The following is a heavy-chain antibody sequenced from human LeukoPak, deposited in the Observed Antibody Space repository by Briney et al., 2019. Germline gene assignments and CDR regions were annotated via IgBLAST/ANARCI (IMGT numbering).Heavy chain of an antibody. D-gene: IGHD2-15*01. J-gene: IGHJ3*02. CDR3: ALLAGGGSRTSALDAFDI. CDR2: ISVSGGST. Sequence: PGGSLRLSCAASGFTFSSYAMSWVRQAPGKGLEWVSVISVSGGSTYYADSVKGRFTISRDNSKNTLYLQMNSLRAEDTAVYYCALLAGGGSRTSALDAFDIWGQGTMVTVSS. V-gene: IGHV3-23*01. CDR1: GFTFSSYA.